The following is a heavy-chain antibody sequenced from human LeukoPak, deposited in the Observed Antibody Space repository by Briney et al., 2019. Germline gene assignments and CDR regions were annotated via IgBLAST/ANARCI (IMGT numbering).Heavy chain of an antibody. J-gene: IGHJ3*02. D-gene: IGHD2-2*02. CDR3: ARGRYCSSTSCYIPHDAFDI. Sequence: SETLSLTCTVSVGSISSGDYYWSWIRQPPGKGLEWIGYIYYSGSTYYNPSLKSRVTISVDTSKNQFSLKLSSVTAADTAVYYCARGRYCSSTSCYIPHDAFDIWGQGTMVTVSS. CDR1: VGSISSGDYY. V-gene: IGHV4-30-4*08. CDR2: IYYSGST.